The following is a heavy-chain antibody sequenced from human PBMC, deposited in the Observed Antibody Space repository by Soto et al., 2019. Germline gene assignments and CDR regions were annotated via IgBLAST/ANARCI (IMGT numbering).Heavy chain of an antibody. J-gene: IGHJ3*02. D-gene: IGHD3-22*01. V-gene: IGHV4-34*01. CDR3: ARIPNYDSSGHDAFEI. Sequence: SETLSLTCAVYGGSFSGYYWSWIRQPPGKGLEWIGEINHSGSTKYNPSLKSRVTISVDTSKNQFSLKLSYVTAADTAVYYCARIPNYDSSGHDAFEIWGQGTMVTVSS. CDR2: INHSGST. CDR1: GGSFSGYY.